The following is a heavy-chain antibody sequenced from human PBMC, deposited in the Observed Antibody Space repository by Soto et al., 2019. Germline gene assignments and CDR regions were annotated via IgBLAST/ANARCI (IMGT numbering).Heavy chain of an antibody. J-gene: IGHJ6*02. CDR1: GGSFSGYY. Sequence: QVQLQQWGAGLLKPSETLSLTCAVYGGSFSGYYWSWIRQPPGKGLEWIGEINHSGSTNYNPSLKSRVTISVDTSKNQFSLKLSSVTAADTAVYYCARGKPVLLWFGEKGGMDVWGQGTTVTVSS. V-gene: IGHV4-34*01. D-gene: IGHD3-10*01. CDR2: INHSGST. CDR3: ARGKPVLLWFGEKGGMDV.